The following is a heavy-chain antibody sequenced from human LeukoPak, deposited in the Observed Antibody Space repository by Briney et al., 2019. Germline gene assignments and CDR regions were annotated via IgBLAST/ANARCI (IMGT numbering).Heavy chain of an antibody. D-gene: IGHD6-6*01. V-gene: IGHV4-39*01. CDR3: ARHNTSSPPDY. Sequence: PSETLSLTCTVSGGSISSSNYYWDWLRQAPGKGLEWIGCIYYSGTTYYNPSLKSRLTISVDTSKNQFSLRLSSVTAADTAVYYCARHNTSSPPDYWGQGTLVTVSS. CDR2: IYYSGTT. CDR1: GGSISSSNYY. J-gene: IGHJ4*02.